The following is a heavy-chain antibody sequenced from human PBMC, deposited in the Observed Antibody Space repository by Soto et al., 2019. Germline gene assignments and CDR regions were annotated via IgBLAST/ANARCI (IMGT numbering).Heavy chain of an antibody. D-gene: IGHD3-3*02. J-gene: IGHJ5*02. CDR1: GDSIISSDFY. CDR2: IFYLGSS. V-gene: IGHV4-39*01. CDR3: ARHSLALRKNNWFDP. Sequence: SETLSLTCTVSGDSIISSDFYWGWVRQPPGKGLEWVGSIFYLGSSYYNPSLKSRVTMSVDTSKNQFSLRLRSVTAADTALYFCARHSLALRKNNWFDPWGQGIMVTVS.